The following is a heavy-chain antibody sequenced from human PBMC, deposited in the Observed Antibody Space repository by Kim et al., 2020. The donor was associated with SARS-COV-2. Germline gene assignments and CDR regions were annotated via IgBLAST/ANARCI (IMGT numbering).Heavy chain of an antibody. J-gene: IGHJ6*02. D-gene: IGHD6-13*01. CDR1: GGSFSGHY. CDR3: ARGQASSSWYPYYYYGMDV. V-gene: IGHV4-34*01. CDR2: INHSGST. Sequence: ETLSLTCAVYGGSFSGHYWSWIRQPPGKGLEWIGEINHSGSTNYNPSLKSRVTISVDTSKNQFSLKLSSVTAADTAVYYCARGQASSSWYPYYYYGMDVWGQGTTVTVSS.